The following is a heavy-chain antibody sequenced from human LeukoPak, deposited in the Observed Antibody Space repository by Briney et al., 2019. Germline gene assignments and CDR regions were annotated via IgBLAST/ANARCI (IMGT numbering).Heavy chain of an antibody. J-gene: IGHJ4*02. CDR1: GFTFSSYA. Sequence: PGGSLRLSCAASGFTFSSYAMSWVRQAPGKGLEWVSSISSGSNYIFYADSVKGRFAISRDNAKNSLYLQINSLRAEDTALYYCAREVVRGFPGAVDYWGQGTLVTVSS. CDR3: AREVVRGFPGAVDY. CDR2: ISSGSNYI. D-gene: IGHD3-10*01. V-gene: IGHV3-21*01.